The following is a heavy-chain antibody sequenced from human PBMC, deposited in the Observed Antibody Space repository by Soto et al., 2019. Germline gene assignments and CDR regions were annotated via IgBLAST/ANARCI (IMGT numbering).Heavy chain of an antibody. J-gene: IGHJ4*02. Sequence: QVQLVESGGGVVQPGRSLRLSCVASGFTFSNNGIHWVRQAPGKGLEWVAVISSDGSKKYYADSVKGRFTISRDNSKNTLYLQMNSLRAEDTAVYYCAMDLYGGSSRYYWGQGTLVTVSS. CDR3: AMDLYGGSSRYY. V-gene: IGHV3-30*03. CDR1: GFTFSNNG. CDR2: ISSDGSKK. D-gene: IGHD2-15*01.